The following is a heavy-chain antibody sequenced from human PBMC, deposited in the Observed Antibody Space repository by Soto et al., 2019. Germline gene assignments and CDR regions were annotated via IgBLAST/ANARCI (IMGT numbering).Heavy chain of an antibody. D-gene: IGHD3-9*01. Sequence: EVQLLESGGGLVQPGGSLRLSCAASGFTFSSYAMSWVRQAPGKGLEWVSAFRGSGGSTYYADSVKGRFTISRDNSKNTLYLQMNSLRAEDTAVYYCAKAQYYDILTGYYPAPSWFDPWGQGTLVTVSS. CDR2: FRGSGGST. V-gene: IGHV3-23*01. J-gene: IGHJ5*02. CDR3: AKAQYYDILTGYYPAPSWFDP. CDR1: GFTFSSYA.